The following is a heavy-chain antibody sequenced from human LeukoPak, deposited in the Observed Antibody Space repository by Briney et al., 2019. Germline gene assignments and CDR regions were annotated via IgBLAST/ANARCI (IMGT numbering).Heavy chain of an antibody. CDR1: GYTFTSYY. J-gene: IGHJ4*02. V-gene: IGHV1-46*01. D-gene: IGHD3-22*01. CDR3: ARDQHPDYYYSSGASGY. CDR2: INPSGGST. Sequence: ASVKVSCKASGYTFTSYYMHWVRQAPGQGLEWMGIINPSGGSTSYAQKFQGRVTMTRDTSTSTVYMELSSLRSEDTAVYYCARDQHPDYYYSSGASGYWGQRTLVTVSS.